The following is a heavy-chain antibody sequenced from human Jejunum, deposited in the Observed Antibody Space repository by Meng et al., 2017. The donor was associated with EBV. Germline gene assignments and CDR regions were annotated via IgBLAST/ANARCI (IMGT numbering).Heavy chain of an antibody. CDR3: ARIRYGTGTDWFDP. CDR1: GYRFTTYF. Sequence: QEQLVQSGTEVTEPGASVRVSCKASGYRFTTYFIHWVRPAPGQGLEWMGRINCTNGDTDYAQKFQDRVTMTRDTSITTAYMDLTGLTSNDTAFYYCARIRYGTGTDWFDPWGQGTLVTASS. D-gene: IGHD3-10*01. CDR2: INCTNGDT. J-gene: IGHJ5*02. V-gene: IGHV1-2*06.